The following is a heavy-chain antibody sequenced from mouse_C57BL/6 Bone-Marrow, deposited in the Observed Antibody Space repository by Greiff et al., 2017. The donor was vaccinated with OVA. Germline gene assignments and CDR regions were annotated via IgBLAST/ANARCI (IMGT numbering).Heavy chain of an antibody. CDR3: ARGDY. CDR1: GYTFTSYW. V-gene: IGHV1-69*01. Sequence: QVHVKQPGAELVMPGASVKLSCKASGYTFTSYWMHWVKQRPGQGLEWIGEIDPSDSYTNYNQKFKGKSTLTVDKSSSTAYMQLSSLTSEDSAVYYCARGDYWGQGTSVTVSS. CDR2: IDPSDSYT. J-gene: IGHJ4*01.